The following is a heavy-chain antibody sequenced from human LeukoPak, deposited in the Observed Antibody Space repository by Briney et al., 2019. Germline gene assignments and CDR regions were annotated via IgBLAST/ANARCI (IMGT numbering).Heavy chain of an antibody. CDR2: INPNSGGT. J-gene: IGHJ3*02. D-gene: IGHD3-9*01. Sequence: ASVKVSCKASGYTFTGYYIHWVRQAPGQGLEWMGWINPNSGGTKYAQTFQGRVTMTRGTSISTAYMELSRLTSDDTAMYYCARDRAMTGSNAFDISGHRTIGTLS. CDR1: GYTFTGYY. CDR3: ARDRAMTGSNAFDI. V-gene: IGHV1-2*02.